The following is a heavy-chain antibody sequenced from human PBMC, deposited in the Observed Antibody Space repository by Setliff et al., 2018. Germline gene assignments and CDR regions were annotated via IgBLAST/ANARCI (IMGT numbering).Heavy chain of an antibody. CDR1: GYTFSSYA. CDR3: ARGLWYSSGWFYFDY. J-gene: IGHJ4*02. CDR2: ISWDGTKT. V-gene: IGHV3-30*03. D-gene: IGHD6-19*01. Sequence: PGGSLRLSCVASGYTFSSYAIHWVRQAPGKGLEWVALISWDGTKTSYADSVRGRFTISRDGSKSTLYLDMSSLRSEDTAVYYCARGLWYSSGWFYFDYWGQGTLVTVSS.